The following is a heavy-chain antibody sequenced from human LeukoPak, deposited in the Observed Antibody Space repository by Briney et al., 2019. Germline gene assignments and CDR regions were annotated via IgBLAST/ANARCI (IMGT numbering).Heavy chain of an antibody. D-gene: IGHD6-19*01. Sequence: SETLSHTWTVSGGSISSSSSYWGWIRHPPGKGLEWIGEINHSGSTNYNPSLKSRVTISVDTSKNQFSLRLSSVTAADTAVYYCARSEVAGTFDYWGQGTLVTVSS. V-gene: IGHV4-39*07. J-gene: IGHJ4*02. CDR2: INHSGST. CDR3: ARSEVAGTFDY. CDR1: GGSISSSSSY.